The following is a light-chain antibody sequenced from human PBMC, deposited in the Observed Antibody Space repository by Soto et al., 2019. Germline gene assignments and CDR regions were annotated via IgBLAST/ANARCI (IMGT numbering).Light chain of an antibody. CDR3: QQRSNWPLT. J-gene: IGKJ4*01. Sequence: EIVLTQSPATLSLSPGERATLSCRASQSVGRYLAWYQQKPGQAPRLFIYDASNRATGIPARFRGSGSGTDFTLTIRSLEPEDFAVYYCQQRSNWPLTFGGGTKVEIK. CDR1: QSVGRY. CDR2: DAS. V-gene: IGKV3-11*01.